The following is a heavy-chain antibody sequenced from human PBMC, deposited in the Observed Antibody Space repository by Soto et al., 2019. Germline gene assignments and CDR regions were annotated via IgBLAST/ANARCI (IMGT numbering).Heavy chain of an antibody. D-gene: IGHD3-9*01. CDR3: ASERLGGWFDP. Sequence: QVQLQESGPGLVKPSQTLSLTCTVSGGSISSGDYYWSWIRQPPGKGLEWIAHIYYSGSTSYNPSLKSRLTISVDTSKSQFSLKLSSVTAADTAMYYCASERLGGWFDPWGQGTLVTVSS. J-gene: IGHJ5*02. CDR2: IYYSGST. V-gene: IGHV4-30-4*01. CDR1: GGSISSGDYY.